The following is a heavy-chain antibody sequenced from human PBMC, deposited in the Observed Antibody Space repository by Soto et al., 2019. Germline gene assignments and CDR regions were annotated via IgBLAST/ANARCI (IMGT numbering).Heavy chain of an antibody. CDR2: IIPIFGTA. D-gene: IGHD1-26*01. Sequence: SVKVSCKASGGTFSSYAISWVRQAPGQGLEWMGGIIPIFGTANYAQKFQGRVTITADESTSTAYMELSSLRSEDTAVCYCAEGLLSQVGYFGMDVWGQGTTVTVSS. V-gene: IGHV1-69*13. CDR1: GGTFSSYA. J-gene: IGHJ6*02. CDR3: AEGLLSQVGYFGMDV.